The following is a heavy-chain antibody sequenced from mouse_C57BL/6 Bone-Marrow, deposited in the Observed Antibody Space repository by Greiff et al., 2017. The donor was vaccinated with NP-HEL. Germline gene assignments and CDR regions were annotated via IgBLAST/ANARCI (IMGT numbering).Heavy chain of an antibody. CDR2: INPYDGGT. D-gene: IGHD2-13*01. CDR1: GYTFTDYY. CDR3: ARTYYGDYGG. J-gene: IGHJ2*01. Sequence: EVQLQQSGPVLVKPGASVKMSCKASGYTFTDYYMTWVQQSHGKSLEWIGVINPYDGGTSYNEKFKGKATLTVDKSSSTAYMELNSLTSEDSAGYYCARTYYGDYGGWGQGTTLTVSS. V-gene: IGHV1-19*01.